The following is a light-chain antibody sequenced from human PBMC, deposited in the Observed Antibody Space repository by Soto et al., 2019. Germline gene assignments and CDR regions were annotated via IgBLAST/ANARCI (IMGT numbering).Light chain of an antibody. V-gene: IGKV3-15*01. CDR1: QSVSNN. J-gene: IGKJ5*01. Sequence: EIVMTQSPATLSVSPGERATLSCRTSQSVSNNYLAWYQQKPGQAPRLLIYGASTRATGLPARFSGSGSGTDFTLTISSLQSEDFAVYYCQQYNTWPPITFGQGTRLEIK. CDR3: QQYNTWPPIT. CDR2: GAS.